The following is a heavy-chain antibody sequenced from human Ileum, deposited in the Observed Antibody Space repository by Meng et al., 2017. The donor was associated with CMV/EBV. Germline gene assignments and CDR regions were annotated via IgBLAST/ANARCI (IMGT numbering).Heavy chain of an antibody. V-gene: IGHV3-7*01. Sequence: GESLKISCGASGFTFSNYWMTWVRQSPGRGLEWLANIKEDGTDKYYGDSVKGRFTISRDNAKSSLYLEMNSLGIEDTAVYYCARINSGTYYTHYYYGMDVWGQGTTVTVSS. D-gene: IGHD1-26*01. CDR2: IKEDGTDK. CDR1: GFTFSNYW. J-gene: IGHJ6*02. CDR3: ARINSGTYYTHYYYGMDV.